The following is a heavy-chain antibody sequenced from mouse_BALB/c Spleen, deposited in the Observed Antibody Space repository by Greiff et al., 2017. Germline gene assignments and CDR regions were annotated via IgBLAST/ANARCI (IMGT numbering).Heavy chain of an antibody. V-gene: IGHV14-3*02. CDR1: GYTITDSS. D-gene: IGHD2-1*01. J-gene: IGHJ3*01. CDR2: IDPANGNT. CDR3: AVYYGNNGGFAY. Sequence: VQLQQSGAELVKPGASVKLSCTASGYTITDSSMHWVKQRPEQGLEWIGRIDPANGNTKYDPKFQGKATITADKSSNTAYLQLSSLTSEDAAVYYCAVYYGNNGGFAYWGQGTLVTVSA.